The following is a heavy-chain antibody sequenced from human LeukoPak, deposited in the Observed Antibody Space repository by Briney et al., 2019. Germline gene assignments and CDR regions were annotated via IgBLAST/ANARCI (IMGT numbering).Heavy chain of an antibody. J-gene: IGHJ5*02. V-gene: IGHV1-2*02. CDR1: GYTFTVYY. CDR2: INPNSGGT. Sequence: EASVTVSCKASGYTFTVYYMHWVRQAPGQGLEWMGWINPNSGGTNYAQKFQGRVTMTRDTSISTAYMELSRLRSDDTAVYYCARGRRPSINWFDPWGQGTLVTVSS. CDR3: ARGRRPSINWFDP.